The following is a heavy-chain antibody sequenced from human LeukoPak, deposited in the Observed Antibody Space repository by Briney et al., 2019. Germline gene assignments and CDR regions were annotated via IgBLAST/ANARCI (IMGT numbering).Heavy chain of an antibody. CDR2: INPNSGGT. CDR3: ARDLVVVPAAIHYYYYMDV. V-gene: IGHV1-2*02. J-gene: IGHJ6*03. CDR1: GYTFTGYY. D-gene: IGHD2-2*01. Sequence: AASVKVSCKASGYTFTGYYMHWVRQAPGQGLEWMGWINPNSGGTNYTQKFQGRVTMTRDTSISTAYMELSRLRSDDTAVYYCARDLVVVPAAIHYYYYMDVWGKGTTVTVSS.